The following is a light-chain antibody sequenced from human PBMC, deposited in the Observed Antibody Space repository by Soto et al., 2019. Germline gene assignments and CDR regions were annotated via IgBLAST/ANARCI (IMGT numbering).Light chain of an antibody. CDR1: QSISSW. CDR3: QEYNSYSRT. V-gene: IGKV1-5*01. CDR2: DAS. Sequence: DIQMTQSPSTLSASVGDRVIITCRASQSISSWLAWYQQKPGRAPKLLIYDASSLASGVPSRFSGSRSGTEFSLTISSLQPDDFATYYCQEYNSYSRTFGQGTKVDSK. J-gene: IGKJ1*01.